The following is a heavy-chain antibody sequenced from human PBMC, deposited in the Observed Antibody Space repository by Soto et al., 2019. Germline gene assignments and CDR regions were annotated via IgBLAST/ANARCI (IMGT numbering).Heavy chain of an antibody. V-gene: IGHV5-51*01. CDR1: GYSFTSYW. D-gene: IGHD4-17*01. CDR3: ARFLTITVTSYYYYYYGMDV. Sequence: GESLKISCKGSGYSFTSYWIGRVRQMPGKGLEWMGIIYPGDSDTRYSPSFQGQVTISADKSISTAYLQWSSLKASDTAMYYCARFLTITVTSYYYYYYGMDVWGQGTTVTVSS. CDR2: IYPGDSDT. J-gene: IGHJ6*02.